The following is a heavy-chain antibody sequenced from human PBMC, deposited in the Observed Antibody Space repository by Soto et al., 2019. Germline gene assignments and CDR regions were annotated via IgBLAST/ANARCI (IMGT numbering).Heavy chain of an antibody. CDR1: GGSFSGYY. V-gene: IGHV4-34*01. CDR2: INHSGST. CDR3: HGATGAFDI. D-gene: IGHD1-26*01. Sequence: QVQLQQWGAGLLKPSETLSLSCAVYGGSFSGYYWSWIRQPPGKGLEWIGEINHSGSTNYNPYLKSRVSISVDTSKNQFSLKLSSVTAADTAMYYCHGATGAFDIWGQGTTVTVSS. J-gene: IGHJ3*02.